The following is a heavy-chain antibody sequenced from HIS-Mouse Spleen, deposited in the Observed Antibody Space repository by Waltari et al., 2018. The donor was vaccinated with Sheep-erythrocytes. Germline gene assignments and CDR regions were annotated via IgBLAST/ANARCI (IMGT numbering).Heavy chain of an antibody. V-gene: IGHV4-39*01. Sequence: QLQLQESGPGLVKPSETLSLTCTVSGGSISSSSYYWGWIRQPPGKGLEWMGSIYYSGSTYYTPALKSRVTISVDTSKNQFSLKLSSVTAADTAVYYCARLYYYDSSGYYFDYWGQGTLVTVSS. CDR2: IYYSGST. CDR1: GGSISSSSYY. J-gene: IGHJ4*02. D-gene: IGHD3-22*01. CDR3: ARLYYYDSSGYYFDY.